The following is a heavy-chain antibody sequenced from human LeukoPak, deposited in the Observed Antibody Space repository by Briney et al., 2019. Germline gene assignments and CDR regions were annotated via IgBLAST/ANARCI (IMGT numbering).Heavy chain of an antibody. CDR2: IDPSSTYI. Sequence: GGSLRLSCSASRFTFSSYTMNWVRQAPGKGLEWVSSIDPSSTYIYYADSVKGRFTISRDNAQNSLYLQMKSLRAEDTAVYYCTRGSYGDYEYWGQGTLVTVSS. V-gene: IGHV3-21*01. CDR3: TRGSYGDYEY. J-gene: IGHJ4*02. D-gene: IGHD4-17*01. CDR1: RFTFSSYT.